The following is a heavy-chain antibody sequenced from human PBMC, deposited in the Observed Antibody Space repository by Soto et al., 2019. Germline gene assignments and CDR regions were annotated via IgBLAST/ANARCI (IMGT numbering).Heavy chain of an antibody. V-gene: IGHV4-59*12. CDR3: ARTGAYCSGGSCYPAYFDY. CDR2: MYNTGST. CDR1: GGSISRYY. J-gene: IGHJ4*02. Sequence: SETLSLTCTVSGGSISRYYWSWIRQPPGKGLEWIGYMYNTGSTVYNPSFKSRVTISVDTSKNQFSLKLSSVTAADTAVYYCARTGAYCSGGSCYPAYFDYWGQGTLVTVSS. D-gene: IGHD2-15*01.